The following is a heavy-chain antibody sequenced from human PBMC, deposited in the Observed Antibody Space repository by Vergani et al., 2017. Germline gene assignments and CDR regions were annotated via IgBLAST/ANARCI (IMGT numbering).Heavy chain of an antibody. D-gene: IGHD2-2*01. V-gene: IGHV4-34*11. CDR1: GGSFSSYY. CDR2: IYYSGST. Sequence: QVQLQQWGAGLLKPSETLSLTCAVYGGSFSSYYWSWIRQPPGKGLEWIGYIYYSGSTNYNPSLKSRVTISVDTSKNQFSLKLSSVTDADTAVYYCARAHCSSTSCYRDNWFDPWGQGTLVTVSS. J-gene: IGHJ5*02. CDR3: ARAHCSSTSCYRDNWFDP.